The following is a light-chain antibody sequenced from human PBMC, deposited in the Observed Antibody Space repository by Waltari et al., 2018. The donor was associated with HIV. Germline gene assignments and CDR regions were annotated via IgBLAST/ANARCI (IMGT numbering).Light chain of an antibody. CDR3: STWDDRLNGPVV. V-gene: IGLV1-44*01. CDR2: GDS. Sequence: QSVLAQPPSASGTPGQRVIISCSGSRSKIGSNSVNWYQHFPGTAPKLLIYGDSLRPSGVPARFSGSKFGTSSSLVITGLQSGDEADYYFSTWDDRLNGPVVFGGGTRLTVL. J-gene: IGLJ2*01. CDR1: RSKIGSNS.